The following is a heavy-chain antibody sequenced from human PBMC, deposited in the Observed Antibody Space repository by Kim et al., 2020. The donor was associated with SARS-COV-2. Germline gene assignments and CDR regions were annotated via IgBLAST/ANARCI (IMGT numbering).Heavy chain of an antibody. D-gene: IGHD1-26*01. J-gene: IGHJ3*02. CDR1: GFTFSSYW. CDR3: ARDSGASDAFDI. V-gene: IGHV3-74*01. CDR2: INSDGSST. Sequence: GGSLRLSCAASGFTFSSYWMHWVRQAPGKGLVWVSRINSDGSSTSYADSVKSRFTISRDNAKNTLYLQMNSLRAEDTAVYYCARDSGASDAFDIWGQGTMVTVSS.